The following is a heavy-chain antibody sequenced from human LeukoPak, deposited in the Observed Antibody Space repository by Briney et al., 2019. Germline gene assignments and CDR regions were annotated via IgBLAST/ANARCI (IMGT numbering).Heavy chain of an antibody. Sequence: ASVKVSCKASGYTFTGHFMHWVRQAPGQELEWMGWINPNSGGTYYAQKFQGRVTMTRDTSISTAYMEMSRLRSDDTAVYYCARETGRRVFYDSSGYLHFWGQGTLVAVSS. D-gene: IGHD3-22*01. CDR2: INPNSGGT. J-gene: IGHJ4*02. CDR3: ARETGRRVFYDSSGYLHF. V-gene: IGHV1-2*02. CDR1: GYTFTGHF.